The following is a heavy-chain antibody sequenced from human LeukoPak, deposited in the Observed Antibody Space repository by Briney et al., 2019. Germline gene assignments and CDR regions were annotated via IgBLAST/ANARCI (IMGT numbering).Heavy chain of an antibody. CDR2: IYYSGST. CDR3: ARDNGSYYYPEYFQH. Sequence: SETLSLTCTVSGGSISSYYWSWIRQPPGKGLEWSGYIYYSGSTNYNPSLKSRVTISVDTSKNQFSLKLSSVTAADTAVYYCARDNGSYYYPEYFQHWGQGTLVTVSS. J-gene: IGHJ1*01. V-gene: IGHV4-59*01. CDR1: GGSISSYY. D-gene: IGHD1-26*01.